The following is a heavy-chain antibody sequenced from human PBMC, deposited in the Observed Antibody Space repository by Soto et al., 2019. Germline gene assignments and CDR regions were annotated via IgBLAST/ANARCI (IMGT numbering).Heavy chain of an antibody. D-gene: IGHD5-18*01. CDR2: INAGNGNT. CDR1: GYTFTSYA. CDR3: ARGAPFQDTAMVALLIDY. V-gene: IGHV1-3*01. Sequence: GASVKVSCKASGYTFTSYAMHWVRQAPGQRLEWMGWINAGNGNTKYSQKFQGRVTITRDTSASTAYMELSSLRSEDTAVYYCARGAPFQDTAMVALLIDYWGQGTLVTDSS. J-gene: IGHJ4*02.